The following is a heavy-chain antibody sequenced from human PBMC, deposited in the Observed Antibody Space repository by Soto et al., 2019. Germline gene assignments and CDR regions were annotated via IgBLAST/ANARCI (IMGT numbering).Heavy chain of an antibody. CDR3: ASLLSDARFDP. D-gene: IGHD3-3*01. V-gene: IGHV4-39*01. J-gene: IGHJ5*02. CDR2: IYYSGRA. Sequence: SETLSLTCTVSGCSISSSSYYWCWIRQPPGKGREWVGSIYYSGRAYYNPALRGRATLSVDTAQNQFSLRVTYVTAADTAVYFCASLLSDARFDPWGQGTRVNAAS. CDR1: GCSISSSSYY.